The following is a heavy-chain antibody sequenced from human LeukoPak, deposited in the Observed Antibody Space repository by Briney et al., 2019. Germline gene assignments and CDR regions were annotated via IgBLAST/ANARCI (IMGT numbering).Heavy chain of an antibody. J-gene: IGHJ3*02. CDR1: GYSFTGHY. Sequence: GASVTVSCKASGYSFTGHYMHWVRQAPGQGLEWMGWINPKSGGTNYAQKFQGRVTMTRDTSISTAYMDMSSLRSDDTAVYYCARHRRRYSSSSDAFDIWGQGTMVTVSS. CDR2: INPKSGGT. D-gene: IGHD6-13*01. CDR3: ARHRRRYSSSSDAFDI. V-gene: IGHV1-2*02.